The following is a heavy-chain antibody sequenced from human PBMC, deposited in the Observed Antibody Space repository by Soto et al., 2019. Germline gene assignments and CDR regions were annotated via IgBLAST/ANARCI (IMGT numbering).Heavy chain of an antibody. CDR2: INPKSGGT. CDR3: ARGDSTDCSNGVCSFFYNHDMDV. CDR1: GYSFTDDH. J-gene: IGHJ6*02. D-gene: IGHD2-8*01. Sequence: ASVKVSCKASGYSFTDDHIHWVRQAPGQGLEWLGRINPKSGGTSTAQKFQGWVTMTTDTSISTASMELTRLTSDDTAIYYCARGDSTDCSNGVCSFFYNHDMDVWGQGTTVTVSS. V-gene: IGHV1-2*04.